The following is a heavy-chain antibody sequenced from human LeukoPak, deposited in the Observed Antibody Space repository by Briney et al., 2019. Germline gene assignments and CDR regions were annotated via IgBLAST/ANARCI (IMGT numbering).Heavy chain of an antibody. Sequence: PGGSLRLSCAASGFTFSNYEMHWVRQAPGKGLEWVSYISSGGGAKYYADSVKGRFTISRDNSKNTLYLQMNSLRAEDTAVYYCAKESGVIITPRTPNWFDPWGQGTLVTVSS. CDR1: GFTFSNYE. D-gene: IGHD3-9*01. J-gene: IGHJ5*02. CDR2: ISSGGGAK. V-gene: IGHV3-48*03. CDR3: AKESGVIITPRTPNWFDP.